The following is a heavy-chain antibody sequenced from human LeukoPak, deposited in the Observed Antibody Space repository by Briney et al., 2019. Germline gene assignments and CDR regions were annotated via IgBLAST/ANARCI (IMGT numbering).Heavy chain of an antibody. CDR3: AKDRQIIGWFDP. CDR2: ISGSGGST. V-gene: IGHV3-23*01. Sequence: PGGSLRLSCAASGFTFSSYAMSWVRQAPGKGLERVSAISGSGGSTYYADSVKGRFTISRDNSKNTLYLQMNSLRAEDSAVYYCAKDRQIIGWFDPWGQGTLVTVSS. J-gene: IGHJ5*02. CDR1: GFTFSSYA.